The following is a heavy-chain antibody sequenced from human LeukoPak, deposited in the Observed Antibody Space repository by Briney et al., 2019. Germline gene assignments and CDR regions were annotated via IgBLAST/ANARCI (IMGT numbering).Heavy chain of an antibody. Sequence: GGSLRLSCAASGFTFSNAWMSWVRQAPGKGLEYVSAISSNGGSTYYANSVKGRFTISRDNSKNTLYLQMGSLRAEDMAVYYCARDTVGATGAAFDIWGQGTMVTVSS. CDR2: ISSNGGST. D-gene: IGHD1-26*01. J-gene: IGHJ3*02. CDR1: GFTFSNAW. CDR3: ARDTVGATGAAFDI. V-gene: IGHV3-64*01.